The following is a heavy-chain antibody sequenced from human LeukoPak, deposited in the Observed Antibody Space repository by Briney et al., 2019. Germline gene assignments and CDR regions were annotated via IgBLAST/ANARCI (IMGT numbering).Heavy chain of an antibody. V-gene: IGHV4-59*01. D-gene: IGHD1-26*01. CDR2: IYYSGST. Sequence: SETLSLTCTVSGGYISSYYWSWIRQPPGKGLEWIGYIYYSGSTNYNPSLKSRVTISVDTSKNQFSLKLSSVTAADTAVYYCARDGVGATFAFDIWGQGTMVTVSS. CDR1: GGYISSYY. CDR3: ARDGVGATFAFDI. J-gene: IGHJ3*02.